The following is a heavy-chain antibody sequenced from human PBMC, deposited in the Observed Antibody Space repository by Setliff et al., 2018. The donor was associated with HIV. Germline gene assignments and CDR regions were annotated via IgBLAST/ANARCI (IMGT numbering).Heavy chain of an antibody. CDR3: ARGFYGDYYFDY. J-gene: IGHJ4*02. Sequence: GESLKISCHLSGYSFVDFWIGWVRQMPGKGLEWVGFIYPGDSDSRYSPSFRGQVTISADKSTTTAYLQWSSLKASDTAMYYCARGFYGDYYFDYWGQGTLVTVSS. CDR1: GYSFVDFW. V-gene: IGHV5-51*01. D-gene: IGHD4-17*01. CDR2: IYPGDSDS.